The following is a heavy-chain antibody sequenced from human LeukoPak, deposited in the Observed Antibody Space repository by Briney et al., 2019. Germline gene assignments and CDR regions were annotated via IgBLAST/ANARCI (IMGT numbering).Heavy chain of an antibody. V-gene: IGHV1-2*02. CDR2: INPNSGGT. CDR3: ARAYKVRGVIIDHFDY. D-gene: IGHD3-10*01. J-gene: IGHJ4*02. Sequence: ASVKVSCKASGYTFTGYYMHWVRQAPGQGLEWMGWINPNSGGTNYAQKFQGRVTMARDTSISTAYLQWSSLKASDTAMYYCARAYKVRGVIIDHFDYWGQGTLVTVSS. CDR1: GYTFTGYY.